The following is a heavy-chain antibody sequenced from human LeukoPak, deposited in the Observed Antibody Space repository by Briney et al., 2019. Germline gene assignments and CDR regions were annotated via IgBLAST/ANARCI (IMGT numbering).Heavy chain of an antibody. CDR3: ARYGSGSYRQFDY. CDR1: GGSISSYY. V-gene: IGHV4-59*01. Sequence: ESSETLSLTCTVSGGSISSYYWSWIRQPPGKGLEWIGLIYYTGSTNYNPSLKSRVTISLDTSKNKFSLKLSSVTAADTAVYYCARYGSGSYRQFDYWGQGTLVTVSS. CDR2: IYYTGST. J-gene: IGHJ4*02. D-gene: IGHD3-10*01.